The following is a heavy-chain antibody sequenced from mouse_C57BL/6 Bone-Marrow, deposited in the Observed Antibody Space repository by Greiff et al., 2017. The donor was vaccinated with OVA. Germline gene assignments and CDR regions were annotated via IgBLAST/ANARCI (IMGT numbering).Heavy chain of an antibody. CDR2: IDPENGDT. CDR3: TTHYGSSYWYCDV. D-gene: IGHD1-1*01. Sequence: VQLQQSGAELVRPGASVKLSCTASGFNIKDDYMHWVKQRPEQGLEWIGWIDPENGDTAYASKFQGKATITADTSSNSAYLQLSSLTSEDTAVYYCTTHYGSSYWYCDVWGTGTTVTVSS. V-gene: IGHV14-4*01. CDR1: GFNIKDDY. J-gene: IGHJ1*03.